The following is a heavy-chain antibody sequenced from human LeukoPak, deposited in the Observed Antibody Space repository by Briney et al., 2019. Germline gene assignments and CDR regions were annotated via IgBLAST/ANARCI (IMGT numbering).Heavy chain of an antibody. CDR3: ARDPPPDDTSGYLDY. J-gene: IGHJ4*02. Sequence: GVSLRLSCSASGFTMSNCWMTWVRQAPGKGLEWVANMNQDGSRIYYVDSVKGRFTISRDNAKNSLHLQMSSLRADDTAVYYCARDPPPDDTSGYLDYWGQGALVTVSS. D-gene: IGHD3-22*01. CDR1: GFTMSNCW. CDR2: MNQDGSRI. V-gene: IGHV3-7*04.